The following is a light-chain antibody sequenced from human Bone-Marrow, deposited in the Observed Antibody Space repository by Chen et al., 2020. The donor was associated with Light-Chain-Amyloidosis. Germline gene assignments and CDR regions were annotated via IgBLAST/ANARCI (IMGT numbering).Light chain of an antibody. J-gene: IGKJ4*01. CDR2: GAS. Sequence: EIVLTQSPVTLSLSPGERATLSCRASQSVNNNYLAWYQQKPGQAPRLLIYGASSRATGIPDSFSGSGSGTDFTLTISRLEPEDFAVYYCQQYGSSPLTFGGGTKVEIK. CDR1: QSVNNNY. CDR3: QQYGSSPLT. V-gene: IGKV3-20*01.